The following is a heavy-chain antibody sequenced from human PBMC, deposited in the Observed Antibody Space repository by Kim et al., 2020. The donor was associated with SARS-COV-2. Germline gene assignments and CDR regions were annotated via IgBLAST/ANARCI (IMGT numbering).Heavy chain of an antibody. D-gene: IGHD3-22*01. CDR1: GGTFSSYA. V-gene: IGHV1-69*13. Sequence: SVKVSCKASGGTFSSYAISWVRQAPGQGLEWMGGIIPIFGTANYAQKFQGRVTITADESTSTAYMELSSLRSEDTAVYYCASSTYYYDSSGLLGDYWGQGTLVTVSS. CDR2: IIPIFGTA. J-gene: IGHJ4*02. CDR3: ASSTYYYDSSGLLGDY.